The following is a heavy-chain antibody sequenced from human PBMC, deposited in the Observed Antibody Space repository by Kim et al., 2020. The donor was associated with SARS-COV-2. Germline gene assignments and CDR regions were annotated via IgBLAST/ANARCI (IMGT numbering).Heavy chain of an antibody. Sequence: NHAQKVQERGTITRDMSTSTAYMVLSSLRSEDTAVYYCAADSGSYHLFDYWGQGTLVTVSS. V-gene: IGHV1-58*01. J-gene: IGHJ4*02. CDR3: AADSGSYHLFDY. D-gene: IGHD1-26*01.